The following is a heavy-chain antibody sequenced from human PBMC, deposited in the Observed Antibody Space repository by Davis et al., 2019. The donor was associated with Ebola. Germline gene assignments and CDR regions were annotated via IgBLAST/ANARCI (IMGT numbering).Heavy chain of an antibody. J-gene: IGHJ6*02. CDR1: GFTFSSYS. CDR2: ISSSSSTI. D-gene: IGHD3-22*01. Sequence: PGGSLRLSCAASGFTFSSYSMNWVRQAPGKGLEWVSYISSSSSTIYYADSVKGRFTISRDNAKNSLYLQMNSLRDEDTAVYYCARDYDSSGYYPLNYYYYGMDVWGQGTTVTVSS. CDR3: ARDYDSSGYYPLNYYYYGMDV. V-gene: IGHV3-48*02.